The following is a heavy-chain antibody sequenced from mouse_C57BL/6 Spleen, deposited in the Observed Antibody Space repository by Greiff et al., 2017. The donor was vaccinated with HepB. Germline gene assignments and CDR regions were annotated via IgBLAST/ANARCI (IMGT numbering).Heavy chain of an antibody. Sequence: EVQGVESGGDLVKPGGSLKLSCAASGFTFSSYGMSWVRQTPDKRLEWVATISSGGSYTYYPDSLKGRFTISRDNAKNTLYLQMSSLKSEDTAMYYCASAYYSNYGDYWGQGTTLTVSS. D-gene: IGHD2-5*01. V-gene: IGHV5-6*01. CDR2: ISSGGSYT. J-gene: IGHJ2*01. CDR1: GFTFSSYG. CDR3: ASAYYSNYGDY.